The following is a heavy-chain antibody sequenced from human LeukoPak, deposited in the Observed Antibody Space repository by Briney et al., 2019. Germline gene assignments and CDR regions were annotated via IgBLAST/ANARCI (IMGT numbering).Heavy chain of an antibody. Sequence: GGSLRPSCAASGFTFSSYAMHWVRQAPGKGLEYVSGISSNGGSTYYAHSVKGRFTISRDNSKNTLYLQMDSLRAEDMAVYYCARGYYGSGSYYNDPVGYWGQGTLVTVSS. V-gene: IGHV3-64*01. D-gene: IGHD3-10*01. CDR3: ARGYYGSGSYYNDPVGY. J-gene: IGHJ4*02. CDR1: GFTFSSYA. CDR2: ISSNGGST.